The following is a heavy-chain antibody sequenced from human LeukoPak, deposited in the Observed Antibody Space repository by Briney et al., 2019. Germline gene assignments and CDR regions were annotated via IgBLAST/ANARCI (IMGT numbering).Heavy chain of an antibody. CDR1: GGSISSYY. D-gene: IGHD3-16*01. CDR3: ARDLGYYYGLDI. Sequence: SETLSLTCTVSGGSISSYYWSWVRQPPGKGLEWIGEIFHSGNTKYNPSLESRVTISVDKSNHQFTLEMKSVTAADTAIYYCARDLGYYYGLDIWSRGTTVTVSS. J-gene: IGHJ6*02. CDR2: IFHSGNT. V-gene: IGHV4-59*12.